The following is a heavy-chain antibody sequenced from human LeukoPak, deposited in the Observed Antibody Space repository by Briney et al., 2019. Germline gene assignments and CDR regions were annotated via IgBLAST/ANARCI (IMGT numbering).Heavy chain of an antibody. CDR1: GFTFTQYW. CDR3: ARDQRYCSSTSCYALDP. J-gene: IGHJ5*02. V-gene: IGHV3-7*01. Sequence: GGSLRLSCVASGFTFTQYWMTWVRQAPGKGLEWVARLHPDGSERNYVGSVEGRFTVFGDNAKSSLYLQMNSLRAEDTAVYYCARDQRYCSSTSCYALDPWGQGTLVTVSS. D-gene: IGHD2-2*01. CDR2: LHPDGSER.